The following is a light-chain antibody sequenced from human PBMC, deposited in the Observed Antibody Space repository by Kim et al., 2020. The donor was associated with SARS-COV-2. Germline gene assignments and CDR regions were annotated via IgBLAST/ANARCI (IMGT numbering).Light chain of an antibody. J-gene: IGLJ2*01. Sequence: SYELTQPLSVSVALGQTARVTCGGNNIGSKNVHWYQQKPGQAPVLVIYRDNSRPSGIPERFSGSNSGNTGTLTISRAQAGDEADYYCQVWDSNTVIFGGGTQLTVL. CDR1: NIGSKN. CDR3: QVWDSNTVI. CDR2: RDN. V-gene: IGLV3-9*01.